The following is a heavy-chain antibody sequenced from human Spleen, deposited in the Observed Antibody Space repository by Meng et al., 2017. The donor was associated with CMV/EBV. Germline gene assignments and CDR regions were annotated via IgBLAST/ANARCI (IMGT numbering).Heavy chain of an antibody. CDR1: GFTFDDYT. J-gene: IGHJ6*02. V-gene: IGHV3-43*01. CDR3: AKDLVVGTTAVYYYNGMDV. D-gene: IGHD1-26*01. CDR2: ISWDGGST. Sequence: GESLKISCAASGFTFDDYTMHWVRQAPGKGLEWVSLISWDGGSTYYADSVKGRFTISRDNSKNTLYLQMSSLRAEDTAVYYCAKDLVVGTTAVYYYNGMDVWGQGTTVTVSS.